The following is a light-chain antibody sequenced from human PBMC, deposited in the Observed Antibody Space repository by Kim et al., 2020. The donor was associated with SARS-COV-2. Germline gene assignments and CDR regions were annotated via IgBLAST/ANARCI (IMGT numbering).Light chain of an antibody. CDR3: QVWDRSTVV. CDR1: NTGSKN. Sequence: VAPGQTARITCGGNNTGSKNVHWYQQRPGQAPVLVIYRDSNRPSGIPERFSGSNSGNTATLPISRAQAGDEADYYCQVWDRSTVVFGGGTQLTVL. V-gene: IGLV3-9*01. CDR2: RDS. J-gene: IGLJ2*01.